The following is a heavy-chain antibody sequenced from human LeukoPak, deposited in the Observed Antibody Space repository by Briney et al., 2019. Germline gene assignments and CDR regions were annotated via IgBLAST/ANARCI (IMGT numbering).Heavy chain of an antibody. D-gene: IGHD3-10*01. Sequence: GASVKVSCKASGYTFTSYDINWVRQATGQGLEWMGWMNPNSGNTGYARKFQGRVTMTRNTSISTAYMELSSLRSEDTAVYYRARGGGVYYYGSGSIYWGQGTLVTVSS. J-gene: IGHJ4*02. CDR1: GYTFTSYD. V-gene: IGHV1-8*01. CDR3: ARGGGVYYYGSGSIY. CDR2: MNPNSGNT.